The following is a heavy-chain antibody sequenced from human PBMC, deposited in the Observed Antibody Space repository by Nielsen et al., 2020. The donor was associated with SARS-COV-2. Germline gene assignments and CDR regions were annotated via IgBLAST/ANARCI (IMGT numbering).Heavy chain of an antibody. CDR1: GYTFNNFW. CDR2: IDPSDSYT. V-gene: IGHV5-10-1*01. CDR3: ARCEIAAAAIWFDP. D-gene: IGHD6-13*01. Sequence: KVSCKGSGYTFNNFWISWVRQMPGKGLEWMGRIDPSDSYTNYSPSFQGHVTISADKSISTAYLQWSSLKASDTAMYYCARCEIAAAAIWFDPWGQGTLVTVSS. J-gene: IGHJ5*02.